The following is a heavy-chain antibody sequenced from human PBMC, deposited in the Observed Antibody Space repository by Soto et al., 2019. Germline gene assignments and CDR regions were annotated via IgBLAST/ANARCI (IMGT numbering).Heavy chain of an antibody. V-gene: IGHV4-39*01. CDR3: ARQLSCSSTSCFMISNAFDI. J-gene: IGHJ3*02. D-gene: IGHD2-2*01. Sequence: QLQLQESGPGLVKPSETLSLTCTVSGGSISSSSYYWGWIRQPPGKGLEWIGSIYYSGSTYYNPSLKSRVTISVDTSKNQFSLKLSSVTAADTAVYYCARQLSCSSTSCFMISNAFDIWGQGTMVTVSS. CDR1: GGSISSSSYY. CDR2: IYYSGST.